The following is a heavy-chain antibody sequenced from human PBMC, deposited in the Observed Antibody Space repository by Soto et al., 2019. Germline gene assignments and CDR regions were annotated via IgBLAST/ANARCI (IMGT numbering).Heavy chain of an antibody. CDR1: GYTLTELS. J-gene: IGHJ3*02. D-gene: IGHD6-19*01. V-gene: IGHV1-24*01. Sequence: ASVKVSCKVSGYTLTELSMHWVRQAPGKGLEWMGGFDPEDGETIYAQKFQGRVTMTEDTSTDTAYMELSSLRSEDTAVYYCATDLYSSGWYGCCAFDIWGQGTMVTVSS. CDR3: ATDLYSSGWYGCCAFDI. CDR2: FDPEDGET.